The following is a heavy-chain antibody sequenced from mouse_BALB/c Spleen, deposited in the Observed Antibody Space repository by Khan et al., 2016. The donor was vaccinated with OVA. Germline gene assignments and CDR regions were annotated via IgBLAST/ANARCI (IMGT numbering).Heavy chain of an antibody. Sequence: VQLQESGPGLVQPSQSLSITCTVTGFSFNNYSIHRVRQSPGKGLEWLGVIWSAGSTDYNAAFISRLTTNKDNSRSQAFFKMNSLQPNETAISYCARRGNEYGRRQVIANWGQCYLVSVSA. CDR2: IWSAGST. V-gene: IGHV2-2*02. CDR3: ARRGNEYGRRQVIAN. CDR1: GFSFNNYS. J-gene: IGHJ3*01. D-gene: IGHD1-2*01.